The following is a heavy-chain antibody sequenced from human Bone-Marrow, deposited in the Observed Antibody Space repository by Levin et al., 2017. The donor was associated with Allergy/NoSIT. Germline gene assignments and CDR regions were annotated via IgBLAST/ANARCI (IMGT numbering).Heavy chain of an antibody. D-gene: IGHD3-9*01. J-gene: IGHJ4*02. V-gene: IGHV4-34*01. CDR3: ARTSLRYFDWLPSN. CDR2: INHSGST. Sequence: SETLSLTCAVYGGSFSGYYWSWIRQPPGKGLEWIGEINHSGSTNYNPSLKSRVTISVDTSKNQFSLKLSSVTAADTAVYYCARTSLRYFDWLPSNWGQGTLVTVSS. CDR1: GGSFSGYY.